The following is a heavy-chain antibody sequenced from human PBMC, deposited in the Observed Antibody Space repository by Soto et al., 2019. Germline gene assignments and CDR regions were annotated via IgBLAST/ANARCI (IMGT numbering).Heavy chain of an antibody. CDR3: AKDRWVTMIVGGFDP. CDR1: GFTFSSYG. D-gene: IGHD3-22*01. Sequence: QVQLVESGGGVVQPGRSLRLSCAASGFTFSSYGMHWVRQAPGKGLEWVAVISYDGSNKYYADSVKGRFTISRDNSKNTLYLQMNSLRAEDTAVYYCAKDRWVTMIVGGFDPWGQGTLVTVSS. J-gene: IGHJ5*02. CDR2: ISYDGSNK. V-gene: IGHV3-30*18.